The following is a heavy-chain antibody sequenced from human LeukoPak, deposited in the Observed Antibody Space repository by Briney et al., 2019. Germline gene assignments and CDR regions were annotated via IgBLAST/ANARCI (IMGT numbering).Heavy chain of an antibody. J-gene: IGHJ4*02. D-gene: IGHD3/OR15-3a*01. CDR1: GFTFSSTT. V-gene: IGHV3-23*01. CDR2: ITAIDGRT. CDR3: ARDEGSWTSDHFDY. Sequence: GGSLRLSCVASGFTFSSTTMGWVRQAPGRGLEWVSSITAIDGRTYYADSVRGRFTISRDNSKNTVYLQLNSLRAEDTAVYYCARDEGSWTSDHFDYWGQGTLVTVSS.